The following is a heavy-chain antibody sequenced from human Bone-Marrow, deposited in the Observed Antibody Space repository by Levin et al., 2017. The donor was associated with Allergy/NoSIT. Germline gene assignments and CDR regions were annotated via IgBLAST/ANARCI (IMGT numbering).Heavy chain of an antibody. D-gene: IGHD4-23*01. CDR1: GYTLTELS. V-gene: IGHV1-24*01. CDR3: AIHYGGHSNYYNGLDV. Sequence: ASVKVSCKVSGYTLTELSMVWVRQGPGKGLEWMGGFDPEDGKTVYAQKFQGRVTMTEDTSTDTAYMELFSLTSEDTADYYCAIHYGGHSNYYNGLDVWGQGTTVTVTS. CDR2: FDPEDGKT. J-gene: IGHJ6*02.